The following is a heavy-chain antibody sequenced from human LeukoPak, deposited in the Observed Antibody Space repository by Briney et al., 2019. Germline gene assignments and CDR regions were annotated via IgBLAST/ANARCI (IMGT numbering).Heavy chain of an antibody. D-gene: IGHD2-2*01. CDR1: GYTFTSYY. Sequence: ASVTVSCKASGYTFTSYYMHWVRQAPGQGLEWMGIINPSGGSTSYAQKFQGRVTMTRDTSTSTVYMELSSLRSEDTAVYYCASTYCSSTSCYAHNFDYWGQGTLVTVSS. CDR2: INPSGGST. J-gene: IGHJ4*02. CDR3: ASTYCSSTSCYAHNFDY. V-gene: IGHV1-46*01.